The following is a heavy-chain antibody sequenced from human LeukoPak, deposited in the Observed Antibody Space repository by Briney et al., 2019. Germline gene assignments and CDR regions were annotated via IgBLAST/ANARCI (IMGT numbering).Heavy chain of an antibody. V-gene: IGHV3-74*01. J-gene: IGHJ4*02. Sequence: GGSLRLSCAASGFTFSSYWMHWVRQAPGKGLVWVSRINSDGSSTNYADSVKGRFTISRDNAKNTLYLQMNSLRAEDTAIYYCARVGYCSGTSCYISFDNWGQGTLVTVSS. CDR1: GFTFSSYW. CDR2: INSDGSST. CDR3: ARVGYCSGTSCYISFDN. D-gene: IGHD2-2*02.